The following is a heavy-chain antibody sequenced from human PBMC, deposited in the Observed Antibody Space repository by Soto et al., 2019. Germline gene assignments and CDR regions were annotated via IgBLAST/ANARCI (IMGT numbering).Heavy chain of an antibody. Sequence: GASLKVSCKASGGTFSSYTISWVRQAPGQGLEWMGRIIPILGIANYAQKFQGRVTITADNAKNSLYLQMNSLGADDTAVYYCTRDYPRMHDYWGQGTLVTVSS. CDR3: TRDYPRMHDY. CDR2: IIPILGIA. CDR1: GGTFSSYT. J-gene: IGHJ4*02. V-gene: IGHV1-69*04.